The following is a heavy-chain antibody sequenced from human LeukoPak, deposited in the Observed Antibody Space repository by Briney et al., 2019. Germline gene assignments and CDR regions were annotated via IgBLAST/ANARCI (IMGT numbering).Heavy chain of an antibody. V-gene: IGHV1-24*01. J-gene: IGHJ4*01. D-gene: IGHD6-19*01. CDR2: FDPEDGET. CDR3: ATVVAVANFDH. Sequence: ASVKVSCNVSGYTLTELSMHWVRQAPGKRLEWMGRFDPEDGETIYAQKFQGRLTMTEDTSTDTAYMDLSSLRSEDTAMYYCATVVAVANFDHWGHRTLVTVSS. CDR1: GYTLTELS.